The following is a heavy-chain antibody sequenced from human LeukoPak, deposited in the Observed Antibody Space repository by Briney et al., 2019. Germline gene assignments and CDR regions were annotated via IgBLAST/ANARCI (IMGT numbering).Heavy chain of an antibody. CDR3: AKGVRITMVRGAFDI. V-gene: IGHV3-9*01. D-gene: IGHD3-10*01. CDR2: ISWNSGSI. Sequence: GRSLRLSCAASGFTFDDYAMHWVRQAPGKGLEWVSGISWNSGSIGYAHSVKGRFTISRDNAKNSLYLQMNSLRAEDTALYYCAKGVRITMVRGAFDIWGQGTMVTVSS. CDR1: GFTFDDYA. J-gene: IGHJ3*02.